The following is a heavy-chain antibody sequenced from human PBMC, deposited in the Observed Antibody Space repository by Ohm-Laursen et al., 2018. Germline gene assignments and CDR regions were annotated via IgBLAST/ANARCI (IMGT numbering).Heavy chain of an antibody. J-gene: IGHJ6*01. D-gene: IGHD4-23*01. CDR1: GFTFSDYY. CDR3: ASLKLPLYYYGMDV. Sequence: SLRLSCSASGFTFSDYYMSWIRQAPGKGLEWVSYISSSGSTIYYADSVKGRFTISRDNAKNSLYLQMNSLRAEDTAVYYCASLKLPLYYYGMDVWGQGTTVTVSS. CDR2: ISSSGSTI. V-gene: IGHV3-11*01.